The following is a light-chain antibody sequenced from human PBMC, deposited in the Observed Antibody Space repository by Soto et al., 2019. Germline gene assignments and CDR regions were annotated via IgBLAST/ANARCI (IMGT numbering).Light chain of an antibody. Sequence: DIQMTQSPSTLSASVGDRVTITCRASQNINTWLAWYQQKPGKTPHLLIYKAFNLQSGVPPSSSASASGTEFTLTISSLQPDDIATYYCQQYETYPLTFGGGTKVEIK. J-gene: IGKJ4*01. CDR2: KAF. V-gene: IGKV1-5*03. CDR1: QNINTW. CDR3: QQYETYPLT.